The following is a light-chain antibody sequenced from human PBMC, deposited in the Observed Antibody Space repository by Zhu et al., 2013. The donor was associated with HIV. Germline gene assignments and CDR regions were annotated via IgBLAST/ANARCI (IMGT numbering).Light chain of an antibody. J-gene: IGKJ4*01. V-gene: IGKV3-15*01. CDR1: QSVSSN. CDR3: QQRSNWPT. Sequence: EIVMTQSPATLSVSPGERATLSCRASQSVSSNLAWYQQKPGQAPRLLIYGASTRATGIPARFSGSGSGTDFTLTISSLEPEDFAVYYCQQRSNWPTFGGGTKVEIK. CDR2: GAS.